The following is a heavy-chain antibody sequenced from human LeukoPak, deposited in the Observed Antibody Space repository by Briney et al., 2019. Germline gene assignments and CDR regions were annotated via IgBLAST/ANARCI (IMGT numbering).Heavy chain of an antibody. CDR3: AKRMVEATTGYYFDY. J-gene: IGHJ4*02. Sequence: GGSLSLSCAASGFTFSNYAMSWVRQAPGKGLGWVSAINSGGSTFYADSVKGRFTISRDNSKNTLYLQMNSLRAEDTAVYYCAKRMVEATTGYYFDYWGQRPLLTVSS. CDR1: GFTFSNYA. CDR2: INSGGST. V-gene: IGHV3-23*01. D-gene: IGHD1-26*01.